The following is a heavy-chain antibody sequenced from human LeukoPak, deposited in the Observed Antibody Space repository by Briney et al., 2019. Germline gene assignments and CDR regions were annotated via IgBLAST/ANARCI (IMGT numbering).Heavy chain of an antibody. CDR3: AKDCELGINWNPFDY. J-gene: IGHJ4*02. V-gene: IGHV3-21*01. D-gene: IGHD7-27*01. CDR1: GFTFSSYS. CDR2: ISSSSSYI. Sequence: GGSLRLSCAASGFTFSSYSMNWVRQAPGKGLEWVSSISSSSSYIYYADSVKGRFTISRDNAKNSLYLQMNSLRAEDTAVYYCAKDCELGINWNPFDYWGQGILATVSS.